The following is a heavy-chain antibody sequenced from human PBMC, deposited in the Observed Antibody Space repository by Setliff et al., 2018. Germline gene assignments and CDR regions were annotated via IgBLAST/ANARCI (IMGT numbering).Heavy chain of an antibody. Sequence: PGGSLRLSCATSGFTLSDYSMNWVRQAPGKGLEWVSYISSSGSTIYYVDSVKGRFTISRDNGKNSLYLQMNSLRAEDTAVYYCARASKGLYCGSDCFYTFDSWGPGTLVTVSS. V-gene: IGHV3-11*04. CDR3: ARASKGLYCGSDCFYTFDS. D-gene: IGHD2-21*02. J-gene: IGHJ4*02. CDR1: GFTLSDYS. CDR2: ISSSGSTI.